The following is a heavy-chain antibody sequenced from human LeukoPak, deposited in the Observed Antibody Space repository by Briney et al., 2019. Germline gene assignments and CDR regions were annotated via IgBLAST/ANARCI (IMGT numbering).Heavy chain of an antibody. CDR1: GGSISSTNW. Sequence: SGTLSLTCAVSGGSISSTNWWSWVRQPPGKGLEWIGEIYHGGTTNYNPSLKSRVTISVDKSKNQFSLNLSSVTAADTAIYYCTREAQWGGYFYGMDVWGKGTTVTVSP. CDR2: IYHGGTT. D-gene: IGHD1-26*01. CDR3: TREAQWGGYFYGMDV. V-gene: IGHV4-4*02. J-gene: IGHJ6*04.